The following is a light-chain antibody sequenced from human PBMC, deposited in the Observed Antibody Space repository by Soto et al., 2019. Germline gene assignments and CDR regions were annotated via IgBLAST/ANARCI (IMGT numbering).Light chain of an antibody. CDR1: QSIGNY. V-gene: IGKV1-39*01. Sequence: DTQMTQSPSSLSASVGERVTITCRASQSIGNYLSWYAQKPGKAPKLLIYGASSLQSGVPSRFSGSVSGTYFTLTINNLQPEDFATYYCQQSDNIPFTFGQGTNLEI. CDR2: GAS. J-gene: IGKJ2*01. CDR3: QQSDNIPFT.